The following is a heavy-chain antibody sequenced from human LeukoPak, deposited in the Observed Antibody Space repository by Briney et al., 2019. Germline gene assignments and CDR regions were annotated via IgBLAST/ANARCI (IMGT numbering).Heavy chain of an antibody. J-gene: IGHJ4*02. CDR3: ATDHVGAFDY. D-gene: IGHD1-26*01. V-gene: IGHV1-18*01. CDR2: ISAYSGNT. CDR1: GYTFTSYG. Sequence: ASVKVSCKASGYTFTSYGISWVRHAPGQGLEWMGWISAYSGNTNYAQKLQGRVTMTTDTSTSTAYMELRSLRSDDAAVYYCATDHVGAFDYWGQGTLVTVSS.